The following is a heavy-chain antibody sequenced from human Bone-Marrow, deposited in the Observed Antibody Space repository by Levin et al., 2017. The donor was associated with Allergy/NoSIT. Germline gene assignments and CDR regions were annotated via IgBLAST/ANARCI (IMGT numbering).Heavy chain of an antibody. V-gene: IGHV3-23*01. D-gene: IGHD6-25*01. CDR2: ISNNGGTT. CDR1: GFTFSTYA. Sequence: GESLKISCAASGFTFSTYAMSWVRQAPGKGLEWVSLISNNGGTTYYADSVKGRFTISRDNSKNRLYLQMNSLRVEDTAVYYCAKRGGGLSRVFDFWGQGTLVAVSP. CDR3: AKRGGGLSRVFDF. J-gene: IGHJ4*02.